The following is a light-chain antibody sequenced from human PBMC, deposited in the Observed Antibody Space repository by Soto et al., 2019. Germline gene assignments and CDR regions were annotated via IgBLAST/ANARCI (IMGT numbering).Light chain of an antibody. Sequence: EIVLTQSPGTLSLSPGERATLSCRASQSVTSTYLAWYQQTPGQAPRLLFFGASIRATGIPGRFSGSGSGTDFTLTISRLEPEDSAVYHCQQYGSSPTTFGQGTKVDNK. CDR1: QSVTSTY. CDR2: GAS. CDR3: QQYGSSPTT. J-gene: IGKJ1*01. V-gene: IGKV3-20*01.